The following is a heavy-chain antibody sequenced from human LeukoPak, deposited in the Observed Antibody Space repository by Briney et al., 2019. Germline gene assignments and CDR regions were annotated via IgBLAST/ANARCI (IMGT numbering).Heavy chain of an antibody. CDR2: IYYSGTT. CDR1: GGSISSSDYY. CDR3: ARDVAGAAVADDFDC. D-gene: IGHD6-19*01. Sequence: NPSETLSLTCTVSGGSISSSDYYWGWIRQPPGKGLQWIGSIYYSGTTFYNPSLRSRVTISVDTSKNQFSLKLSSVTAADTALYYCARDVAGAAVADDFDCWGQGTLVTVSS. J-gene: IGHJ4*02. V-gene: IGHV4-39*02.